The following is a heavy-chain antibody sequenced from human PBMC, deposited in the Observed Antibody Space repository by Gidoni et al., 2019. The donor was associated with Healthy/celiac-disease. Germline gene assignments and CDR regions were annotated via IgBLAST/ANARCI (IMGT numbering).Heavy chain of an antibody. D-gene: IGHD3-10*01. Sequence: QVQLVQSGAEVKKPGASVKVSCKASGYTFTSYAMHWVRQAPGQRLEWMRWINAGNGNTKYSQKFQGRVTITRDTSASTAYMELSSLRSEDTAVYYCARDSTMVRGGMYNWFDPWGQGTLVTVSS. V-gene: IGHV1-3*01. CDR3: ARDSTMVRGGMYNWFDP. CDR2: INAGNGNT. J-gene: IGHJ5*02. CDR1: GYTFTSYA.